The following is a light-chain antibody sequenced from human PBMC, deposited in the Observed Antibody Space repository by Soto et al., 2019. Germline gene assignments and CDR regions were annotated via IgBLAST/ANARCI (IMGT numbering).Light chain of an antibody. Sequence: QSALTQPASVSGSPGQSITISCTGTSSDVGGYNYVSWYQQHPGKAPKLMIYDVSNRPSGVSNRFSGSKSGNTASLNISGHQAEDEDDYYCSSYTSSITYVVFGGGTKLTVL. CDR2: DVS. CDR3: SSYTSSITYVV. J-gene: IGLJ2*01. CDR1: SSDVGGYNY. V-gene: IGLV2-14*01.